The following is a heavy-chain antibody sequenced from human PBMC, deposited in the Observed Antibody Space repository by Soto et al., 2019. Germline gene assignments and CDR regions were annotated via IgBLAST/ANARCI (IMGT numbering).Heavy chain of an antibody. CDR3: ARDLDGYNAEDY. Sequence: ASVKVSCKASGYTFTTYYIHWVRQAPGQGLEWMGWISAYNGNTNYAQKLQGRVTMTTDTSTSTAYMELRSLRSDDTAVYYCARDLDGYNAEDYWGQGTLVTVSP. CDR2: ISAYNGNT. J-gene: IGHJ4*02. V-gene: IGHV1-18*04. D-gene: IGHD5-12*01. CDR1: GYTFTTYY.